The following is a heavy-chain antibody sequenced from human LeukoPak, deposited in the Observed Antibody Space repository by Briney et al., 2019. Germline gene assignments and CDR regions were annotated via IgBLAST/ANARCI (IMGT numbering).Heavy chain of an antibody. J-gene: IGHJ6*02. V-gene: IGHV5-51*01. CDR3: AKGVSGTYFGFDV. Sequence: GESLKISCNASGYSFISYWIAWVRQMPGKDLERIGIIYPADSDTRYSPSFQGQVTISANKSIDTAYLHWSRLKASDTAIYYCAKGVSGTYFGFDVWGQGTTVTVSS. D-gene: IGHD3-10*01. CDR1: GYSFISYW. CDR2: IYPADSDT.